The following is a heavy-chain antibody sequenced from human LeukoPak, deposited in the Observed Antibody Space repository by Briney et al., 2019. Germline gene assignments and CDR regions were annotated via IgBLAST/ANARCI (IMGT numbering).Heavy chain of an antibody. V-gene: IGHV4-30-4*01. CDR2: IYYSGST. CDR3: ARDSAYYDILTGYPMGGMDV. D-gene: IGHD3-9*01. CDR1: GGSISSGDYY. J-gene: IGHJ6*02. Sequence: PSETLSLTCTVSGGSISSGDYYWSWLRQPPGKGLEWIGYIYYSGSTYYNPSLKSRVTISVDTSKNQFSLKLSSVTAADTAVYYCARDSAYYDILTGYPMGGMDVWGQGTAVTVSS.